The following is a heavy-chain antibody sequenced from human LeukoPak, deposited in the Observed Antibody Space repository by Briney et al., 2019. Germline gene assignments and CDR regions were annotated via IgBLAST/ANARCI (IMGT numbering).Heavy chain of an antibody. CDR2: IYYSGST. CDR1: GGPISSYY. V-gene: IGHV4-59*01. CDR3: ARDGGSGSTSPDAFDI. J-gene: IGHJ3*02. D-gene: IGHD2-2*01. Sequence: SETLSLTCTVSGGPISSYYWSWIRQPPGKGLECIGYIYYSGSTNYNPSLKSRVTISVDTSKNQFSLKLSSVTAADTAVYYCARDGGSGSTSPDAFDIWGQGTMVTVSS.